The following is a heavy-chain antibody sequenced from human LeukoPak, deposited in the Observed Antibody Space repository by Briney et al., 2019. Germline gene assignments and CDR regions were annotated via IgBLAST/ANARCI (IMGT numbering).Heavy chain of an antibody. CDR1: GGSISSYY. J-gene: IGHJ4*02. D-gene: IGHD1-26*01. CDR3: ARHVLVGATISYFDY. Sequence: SETLSLTCTVSGGSISSYYWSWIRQPPGKGLEWIGYIYTSGSTNYNPSLKSRVTISVDTSKNQFSLKLSSVTAADTAVYYCARHVLVGATISYFDYWGQGTLVTVSS. CDR2: IYTSGST. V-gene: IGHV4-4*09.